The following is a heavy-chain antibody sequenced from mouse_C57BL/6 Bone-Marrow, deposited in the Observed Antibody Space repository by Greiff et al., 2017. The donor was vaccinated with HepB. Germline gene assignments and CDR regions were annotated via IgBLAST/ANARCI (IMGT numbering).Heavy chain of an antibody. CDR3: TRRAGTDWYFDV. D-gene: IGHD4-1*01. V-gene: IGHV1-15*01. CDR2: IDPETGGT. CDR1: GYTFTDYE. J-gene: IGHJ1*03. Sequence: QVQLQQSGAELVRPGASVTLSCKASGYTFTDYEMHWAKQTPVHGLEWIGAIDPETGGTAYNQKFKGKAILTADKSSSTAYMELRSLTSEDSAVYYCTRRAGTDWYFDVWGTGTTVTVSS.